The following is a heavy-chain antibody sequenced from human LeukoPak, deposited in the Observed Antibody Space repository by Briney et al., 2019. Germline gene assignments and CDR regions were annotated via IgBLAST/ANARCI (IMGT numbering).Heavy chain of an antibody. CDR2: IYNSGST. D-gene: IGHD3-22*01. CDR3: ARIYYDSGAYYRRAFDI. Sequence: SETLSLTCTVSGGSISSGSYYWSWIRQPPGKGLEWIAYIYNSGSTNSNPSLKSRVTISVDTSKNQFSLRLSSVTAADTAVYYCARIYYDSGAYYRRAFDIWGQGTMVSVSS. J-gene: IGHJ3*02. CDR1: GGSISSGSYY. V-gene: IGHV4-61*01.